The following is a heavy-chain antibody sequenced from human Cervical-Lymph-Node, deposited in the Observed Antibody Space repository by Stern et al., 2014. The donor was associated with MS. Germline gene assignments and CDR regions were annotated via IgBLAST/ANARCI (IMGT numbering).Heavy chain of an antibody. Sequence: QVQLVQSGAEVKKPGASVNVSCEASGYSFTTHYMHWIRQAPGEGLAWVGMINPNSGTTSYARQFQGRVIITRDTSTSTIYMELTDLRSEDTALYFCSRVQRERRALDHFDPWGQGTLVTVSS. CDR2: INPNSGTT. D-gene: IGHD1-1*01. J-gene: IGHJ5*02. CDR1: GYSFTTHY. CDR3: SRVQRERRALDHFDP. V-gene: IGHV1-46*03.